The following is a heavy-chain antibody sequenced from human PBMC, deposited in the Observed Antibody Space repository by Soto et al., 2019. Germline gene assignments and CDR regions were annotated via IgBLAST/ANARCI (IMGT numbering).Heavy chain of an antibody. J-gene: IGHJ4*02. CDR3: ANLPLYGSGFDC. D-gene: IGHD3-10*01. V-gene: IGHV3-9*01. CDR2: ISLNGARI. Sequence: EVQLVESGGGLVQPGRSLRLSCAASGFTFDDYAMHWVRRAPGKGLEWVAGISLNGARIGYADSVKGRFTISRDNAKNSLFLQMNSLRGDDTALYYCANLPLYGSGFDCWGQGTLVTVSS. CDR1: GFTFDDYA.